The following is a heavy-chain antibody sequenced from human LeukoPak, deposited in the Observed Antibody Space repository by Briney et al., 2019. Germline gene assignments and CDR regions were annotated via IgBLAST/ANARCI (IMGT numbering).Heavy chain of an antibody. CDR1: GYTLTELS. J-gene: IGHJ4*02. Sequence: ASVKGSCKVSGYTLTELSMHWVRQAPGKGLEWMGGFDPEDGETIYAQKFQGRVTMTEDTSTDTAYMELSSLRSEDTAVYYCATDTHNKGEYYFDYWGQGTLVTVSS. CDR2: FDPEDGET. CDR3: ATDTHNKGEYYFDY. D-gene: IGHD3-10*01. V-gene: IGHV1-24*01.